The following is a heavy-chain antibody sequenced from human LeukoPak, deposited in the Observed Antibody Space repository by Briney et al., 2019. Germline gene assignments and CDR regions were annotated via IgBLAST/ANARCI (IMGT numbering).Heavy chain of an antibody. CDR2: IKQDGSDK. CDR1: GFTFSDYW. Sequence: GESLRLSCVASGFTFSDYWMTWVRQAPGKGLEWVANIKQDGSDKKYVDSVKGRFTISRDNAKNSLYLQMDSLRDENTAVYYCARGGGDYWGQGTLVTVTS. D-gene: IGHD1-26*01. CDR3: ARGGGDY. V-gene: IGHV3-7*01. J-gene: IGHJ4*02.